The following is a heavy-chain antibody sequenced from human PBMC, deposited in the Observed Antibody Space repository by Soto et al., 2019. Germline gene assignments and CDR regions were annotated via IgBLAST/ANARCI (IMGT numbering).Heavy chain of an antibody. J-gene: IGHJ6*02. CDR2: INPNSGDT. D-gene: IGHD3-22*01. V-gene: IGHV1-2*02. CDR3: ARVSMITVVTDDYYGMDV. Sequence: GASVKVSCKASGYPFTGYYMHWVRQAPGQGLEWMGWINPNSGDTNYAQKFQGRVTMTRDMSISSAYMELSRLRSDDTAVYYCARVSMITVVTDDYYGMDVWGQGTSVTVSS. CDR1: GYPFTGYY.